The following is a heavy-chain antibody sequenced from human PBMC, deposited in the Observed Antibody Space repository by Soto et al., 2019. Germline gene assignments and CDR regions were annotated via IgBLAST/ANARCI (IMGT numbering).Heavy chain of an antibody. CDR2: IWYDGNKK. CDR1: GFTFSTYG. J-gene: IGHJ4*02. Sequence: GGSLRLSCAASGFTFSTYGMHWVRQAPGKGLEWVAVIWYDGNKKNYADSVKGRFTISRDNPKNTLYLQMNSLRAEDTAVYYCARDFSWRQFDYWGQGTLVTVSS. CDR3: ARDFSWRQFDY. V-gene: IGHV3-33*01. D-gene: IGHD2-15*01.